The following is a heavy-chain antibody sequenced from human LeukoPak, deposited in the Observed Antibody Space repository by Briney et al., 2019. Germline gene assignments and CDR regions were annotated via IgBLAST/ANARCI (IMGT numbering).Heavy chain of an antibody. CDR3: AIFYGA. V-gene: IGHV4-39*07. CDR2: IHYTGAT. D-gene: IGHD4-17*01. J-gene: IGHJ5*02. CDR1: GGSISTSDYH. Sequence: PSETLSLTCIVSGGSISTSDYHWGWIRQPPGKGLEWIANIHYTGATYYNPSLKSRATISLDTSKNQFSLNLNSVTAADTAVYYCAIFYGAWGQGTLVTVSS.